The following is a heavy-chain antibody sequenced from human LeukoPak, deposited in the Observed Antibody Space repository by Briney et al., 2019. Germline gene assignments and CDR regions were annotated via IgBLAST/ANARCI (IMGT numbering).Heavy chain of an antibody. CDR3: ARAVAAAGSRYFDY. CDR1: GGSISSYY. V-gene: IGHV4-59*01. Sequence: PSETLSLTCTVSGGSISSYYWSWIRQPPGKGLEWIGYIYYSGSTNYNPSLRSRVTISVDTSKNQFSLKLSSVTAADTAVYYCARAVAAAGSRYFDYWGQGTLVTVSS. J-gene: IGHJ4*02. D-gene: IGHD6-13*01. CDR2: IYYSGST.